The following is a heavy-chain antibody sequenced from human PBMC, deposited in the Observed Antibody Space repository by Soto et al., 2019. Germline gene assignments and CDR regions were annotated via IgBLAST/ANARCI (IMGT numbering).Heavy chain of an antibody. D-gene: IGHD3-10*01. V-gene: IGHV3-23*01. J-gene: IGHJ5*02. Sequence: GGSLRLSCAASGFSFSSYAMSWVRQAPGKGLEWVSTNIGGGGSTYYADSVKGRFTISRDNSKNTLYVQMNSLRADDTAVYYCAKGRTMVRGVTPRNNWFDPWGQGTLVTVSS. CDR3: AKGRTMVRGVTPRNNWFDP. CDR1: GFSFSSYA. CDR2: NIGGGGST.